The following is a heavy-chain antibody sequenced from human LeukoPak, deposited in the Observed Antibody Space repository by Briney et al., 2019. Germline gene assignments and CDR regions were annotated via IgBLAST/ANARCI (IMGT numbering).Heavy chain of an antibody. D-gene: IGHD2-8*01. CDR2: ISAYNGNT. V-gene: IGHV1-18*01. CDR1: GYTFTSYG. Sequence: AASVKVSCKASGYTFTSYGISWVPQAPGQGLEWMGWISAYNGNTNYAQKLQGRVTMTTDTSTSTAYMELRSLRSDDTAVYYCAGSLGYCTSNVCYLKYWGQGTLVTVSS. CDR3: AGSLGYCTSNVCYLKY. J-gene: IGHJ4*02.